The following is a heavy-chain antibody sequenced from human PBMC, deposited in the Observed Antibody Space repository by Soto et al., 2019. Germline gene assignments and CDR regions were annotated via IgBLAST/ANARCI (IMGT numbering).Heavy chain of an antibody. V-gene: IGHV1-69*13. CDR2: IIPIFGTA. D-gene: IGHD3-22*01. CDR3: AREGYSRGGQPQNYYYYGMDV. J-gene: IGHJ6*02. CDR1: GGTFSSYA. Sequence: SVKVSCKASGGTFSSYAISWVRQATGQGLEWMGGIIPIFGTANYAQKFQGRVTITADESTSTAYMELSSLRSEDTAVYYCAREGYSRGGQPQNYYYYGMDVWGQGTTVTVSS.